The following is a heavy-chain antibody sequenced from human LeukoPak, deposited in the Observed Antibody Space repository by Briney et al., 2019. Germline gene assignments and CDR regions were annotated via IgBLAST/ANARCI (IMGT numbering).Heavy chain of an antibody. CDR1: GFTVSSNY. V-gene: IGHV3-66*01. Sequence: SGGFLRLSCAASGFTVSSNYMSWVRQAPGKGLEWVSVIYSGGSTYYADSVKGRFTISRDNSKNTLYLQMNSLRAEDTAVYYCARDTPDYGSGRTNDYWGQGTLVTVSS. CDR3: ARDTPDYGSGRTNDY. CDR2: IYSGGST. D-gene: IGHD3-10*01. J-gene: IGHJ4*02.